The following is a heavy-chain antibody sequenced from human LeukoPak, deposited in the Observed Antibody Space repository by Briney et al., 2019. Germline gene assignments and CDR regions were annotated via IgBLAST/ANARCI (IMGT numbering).Heavy chain of an antibody. CDR3: AKDSVLQLGSNWFDP. J-gene: IGHJ5*02. CDR1: GGTSSSYA. V-gene: IGHV1-69*13. D-gene: IGHD6-6*01. CDR2: IIPIFGTA. Sequence: ASVKVSCKASGGTSSSYAISWVRQAPGQGLEWMGGIIPIFGTANYAQKFQGRVTITADESTSTAYMELSSLRSEDTAVYYCAKDSVLQLGSNWFDPWGQGTLVTVSS.